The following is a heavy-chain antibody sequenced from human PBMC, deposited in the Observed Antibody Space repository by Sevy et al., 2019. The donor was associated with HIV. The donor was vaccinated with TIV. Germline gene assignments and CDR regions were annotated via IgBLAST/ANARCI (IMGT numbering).Heavy chain of an antibody. Sequence: ASVKVSCKASGYTFNSYNMHWVRQAPGQRLEWMGWINAGNGNTKYSQSFQGRVTITRDTSASTAYMELSSLISEDMAVYYCARERETGDYYYGMDVWGQGTTVTVSS. CDR3: ARERETGDYYYGMDV. J-gene: IGHJ6*02. CDR1: GYTFNSYN. D-gene: IGHD3-10*01. CDR2: INAGNGNT. V-gene: IGHV1-3*01.